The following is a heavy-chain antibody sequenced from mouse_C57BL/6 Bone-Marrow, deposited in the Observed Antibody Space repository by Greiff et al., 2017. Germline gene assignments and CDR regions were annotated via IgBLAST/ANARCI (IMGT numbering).Heavy chain of an antibody. D-gene: IGHD2-5*01. CDR3: VRPPYSNYFFYAMDY. Sequence: GGGLVQPKGSLKLSCAASGFSFNTYAMNWVRQAPGKGLEWVARIRSKSNNYATYYADSVKDRFTISRDDSESMLYLQMNNLKTEDTAMYYCVRPPYSNYFFYAMDYWGQGTSVTVSS. V-gene: IGHV10-1*01. CDR2: IRSKSNNYAT. J-gene: IGHJ4*01. CDR1: GFSFNTYA.